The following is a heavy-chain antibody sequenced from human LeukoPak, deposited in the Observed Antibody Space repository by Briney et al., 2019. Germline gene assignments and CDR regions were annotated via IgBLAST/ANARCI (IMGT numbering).Heavy chain of an antibody. V-gene: IGHV3-23*01. CDR2: ISGSGDST. J-gene: IGHJ4*02. CDR1: GFTFSSYA. Sequence: GGSLRLSCAASGFTFSSYAMSWVRQAPGKGLEWVSAISGSGDSTYYGDSVKGRFTISRDNSKNTLYLQMNSLRAEDTAVYYCARRGSSGCFDYWGQGTLVTVSS. D-gene: IGHD6-19*01. CDR3: ARRGSSGCFDY.